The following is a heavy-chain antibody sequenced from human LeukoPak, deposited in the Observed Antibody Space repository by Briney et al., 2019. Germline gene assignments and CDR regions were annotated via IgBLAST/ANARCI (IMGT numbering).Heavy chain of an antibody. CDR2: IKQDGSEK. Sequence: GGSLRLSCAASGFTFNSYWMSWVRQAPGKGLEWVANIKQDGSEKNYVDSVKGRFTISRDNAKNSLDLQMNRLRAEDTAVYYCARGHIGMDVWGKGTTVTVSS. CDR3: ARGHIGMDV. CDR1: GFTFNSYW. D-gene: IGHD5-12*01. J-gene: IGHJ6*04. V-gene: IGHV3-7*01.